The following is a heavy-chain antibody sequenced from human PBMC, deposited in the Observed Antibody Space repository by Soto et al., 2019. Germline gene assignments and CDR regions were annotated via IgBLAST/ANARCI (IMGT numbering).Heavy chain of an antibody. V-gene: IGHV4-31*03. CDR1: GGSISSGGYY. D-gene: IGHD3-3*01. CDR3: ARDQGRGLFGFDY. CDR2: IYYSGST. J-gene: IGHJ4*02. Sequence: SETLSLTCTVSGGSISSGGYYWSWIRQHPGKGLEWIGYIYYSGSTYYNPSLKSRITISVDTSKNQFSLKLSSVTAADTAVYYCARDQGRGLFGFDYWGQGTLVTVSS.